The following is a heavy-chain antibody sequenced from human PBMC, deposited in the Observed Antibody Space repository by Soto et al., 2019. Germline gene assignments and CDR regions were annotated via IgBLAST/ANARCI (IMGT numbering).Heavy chain of an antibody. CDR3: SRGDYYDSSGPFSDAFDI. V-gene: IGHV3-7*04. J-gene: IGHJ3*02. D-gene: IGHD3-22*01. Sequence: PGRSLRLSCAASGFTFSRYWMSWVRQAPGKGLEWVANIKEDGSQKWYVDSVKGRFTISRDNAKNSLYLQMNSLRAEDTAVYYCSRGDYYDSSGPFSDAFDIWGQGSMVPVSS. CDR1: GFTFSRYW. CDR2: IKEDGSQK.